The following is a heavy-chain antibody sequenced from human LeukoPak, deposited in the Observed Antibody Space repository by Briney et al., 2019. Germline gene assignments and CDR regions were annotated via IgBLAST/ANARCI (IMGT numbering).Heavy chain of an antibody. J-gene: IGHJ4*02. Sequence: PGGSLRLSCAASGFNFGGFSMSWVRQAPGKGLEWVTHMNEYGGDIFYVDSVKDRFTISRDNAKNSLYLQMNSLRAEDTAVYYCARARYDSSGYSPILDYWGQGTLVTVSS. CDR1: GFNFGGFS. CDR3: ARARYDSSGYSPILDY. D-gene: IGHD3-22*01. CDR2: MNEYGGDI. V-gene: IGHV3-7*01.